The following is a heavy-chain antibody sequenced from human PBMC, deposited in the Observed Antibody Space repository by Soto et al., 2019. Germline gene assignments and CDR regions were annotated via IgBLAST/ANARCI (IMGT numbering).Heavy chain of an antibody. V-gene: IGHV1-18*04. Sequence: ASVKVSCKASGYTFTNYGISWVRQAPGQGLEWMGWNSVYNGNTNYAQKIQGRVTMTTDTSTTTAYMELRSLRSDDTAVYYCASDVYGTTVYYCMDVSGPGPSLTV. D-gene: IGHD4-4*01. CDR2: NSVYNGNT. CDR1: GYTFTNYG. J-gene: IGHJ6*02. CDR3: ASDVYGTTVYYCMDV.